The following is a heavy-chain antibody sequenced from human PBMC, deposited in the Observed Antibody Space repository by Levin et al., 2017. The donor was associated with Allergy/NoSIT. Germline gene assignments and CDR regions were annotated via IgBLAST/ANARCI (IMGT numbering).Heavy chain of an antibody. V-gene: IGHV3-30-3*01. D-gene: IGHD5-24*01. CDR1: GFTFSSYA. Sequence: PGGSLRLSCAASGFTFSSYAMHWVRQAPGKGLEWVAVISHDGSNKYYADSVKGRFTISRDNSKNTLYLQMNSLRAEDTAVYYCARDRRLVEMATISDGMDVWGQGTTVTVSS. J-gene: IGHJ6*02. CDR2: ISHDGSNK. CDR3: ARDRRLVEMATISDGMDV.